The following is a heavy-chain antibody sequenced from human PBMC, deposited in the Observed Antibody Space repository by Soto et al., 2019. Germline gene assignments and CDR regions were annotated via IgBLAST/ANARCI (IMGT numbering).Heavy chain of an antibody. Sequence: SETLPLSCAVSGYSINSDYYWGWIRQLPGKGMEWIGSIYHSESTYYNPSLKSRVTISVDTSKNQFSLKLSSVTAADTAVYYCARAQDDFWSGINLFDPWGQGTPVTVS. CDR1: GYSINSDYY. CDR3: ARAQDDFWSGINLFDP. CDR2: IYHSEST. V-gene: IGHV4-38-2*01. D-gene: IGHD3-3*01. J-gene: IGHJ5*02.